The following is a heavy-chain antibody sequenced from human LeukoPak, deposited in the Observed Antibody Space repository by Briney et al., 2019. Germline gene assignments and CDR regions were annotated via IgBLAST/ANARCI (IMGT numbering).Heavy chain of an antibody. Sequence: PSETLSLTCTVSGGSISSYYWSWIRQPAGKGLEWIGCIYTSGSTNYNPSLKSRITISVDTSKNQFSLKLSSVTAADTAVYYCARNSCPSGSCYDNRGYFDYWGQGTLVTVSS. J-gene: IGHJ4*02. V-gene: IGHV4-4*07. CDR1: GGSISSYY. CDR3: ARNSCPSGSCYDNRGYFDY. CDR2: IYTSGST. D-gene: IGHD2-15*01.